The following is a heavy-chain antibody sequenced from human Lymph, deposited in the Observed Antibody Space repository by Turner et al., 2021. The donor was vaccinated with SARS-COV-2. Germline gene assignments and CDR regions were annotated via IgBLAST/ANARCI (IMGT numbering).Heavy chain of an antibody. CDR2: IIPNSGGT. CDR1: GWSFTGYY. J-gene: IGHJ4*02. CDR3: ARSRDLKYMIRGVDRFDY. V-gene: IGHV1-2*02. Sequence: QVPPGEPGAEAKKPGACVEVYCNASGWSFTGYYMHWVRQAPGQVLEWMGWIIPNSGGTTYAQKVQVRVSRARDRSISRAYMEMSRLRSEDTAVYDWARSRDLKYMIRGVDRFDYWGQGTLVTVSS. D-gene: IGHD3-10*01.